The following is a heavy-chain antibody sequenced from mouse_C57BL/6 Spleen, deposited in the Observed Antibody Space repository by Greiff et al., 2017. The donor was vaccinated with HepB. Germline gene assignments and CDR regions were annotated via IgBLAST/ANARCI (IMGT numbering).Heavy chain of an antibody. V-gene: IGHV1-53*01. D-gene: IGHD1-1*01. J-gene: IGHJ4*01. Sequence: VQLQQPGTELVKPGASVKLSCKASGYTFTSYWMHWVKQRPGQGLEWIGNINPSNGGTNYNEKFKSKATLTVDKSSSTAYMQLSSLTSEDSAVYYCARRRFYYGSSPYAMDYWGQGTSVTVSS. CDR1: GYTFTSYW. CDR3: ARRRFYYGSSPYAMDY. CDR2: INPSNGGT.